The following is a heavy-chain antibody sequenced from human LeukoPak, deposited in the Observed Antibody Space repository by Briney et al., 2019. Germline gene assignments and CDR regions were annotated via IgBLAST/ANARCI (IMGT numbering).Heavy chain of an antibody. CDR3: AKDFPVVVVAASFDY. V-gene: IGHV3-23*01. Sequence: TGGSLRLSCAASGFTFSSYAMSWVRQAPGKGLEWVSAISGSGGSTYYADSVKGRFTISRDNSKNTLYLQMNSLRAEGTAVYFCAKDFPVVVVAASFDYWGQGTLVTVSS. CDR2: ISGSGGST. J-gene: IGHJ4*02. CDR1: GFTFSSYA. D-gene: IGHD2-15*01.